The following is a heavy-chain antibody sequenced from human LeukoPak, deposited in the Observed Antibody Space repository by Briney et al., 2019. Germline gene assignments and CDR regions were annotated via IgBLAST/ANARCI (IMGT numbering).Heavy chain of an antibody. V-gene: IGHV3-48*01. J-gene: IGHJ4*02. Sequence: PGGSLRLFCAASGFTFNTYTMNWVRQAPGKGLEWVSYISGSSGIIDYADSVRGRFTISRDNAKNTLYLQMNSLRAEDTAVYYCASFSFDYWGQGTLVTVSS. CDR1: GFTFNTYT. CDR2: ISGSSGII. CDR3: ASFSFDY.